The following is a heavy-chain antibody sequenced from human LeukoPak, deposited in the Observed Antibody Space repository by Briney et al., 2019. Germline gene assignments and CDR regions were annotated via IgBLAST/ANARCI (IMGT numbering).Heavy chain of an antibody. D-gene: IGHD1-26*01. V-gene: IGHV1-18*01. J-gene: IGHJ4*02. CDR2: IKAYNGDT. CDR1: GYSFKSYG. CDR3: AREGSIVGALDY. Sequence: ASVKVSCKASGYSFKSYGITWVRQAPGQGLEWMGWIKAYNGDTNYAQKLQGRVTMTTDTSTSTAYMELRSLRSDDTAVYYCAREGSIVGALDYWGQGTLVTVSS.